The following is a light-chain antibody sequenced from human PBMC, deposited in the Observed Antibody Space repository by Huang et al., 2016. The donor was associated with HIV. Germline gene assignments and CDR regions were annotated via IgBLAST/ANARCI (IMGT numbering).Light chain of an antibody. Sequence: DIQMTQSPSSLSASVGDRVTITCRASQTMSSYLNWYQQKPGKAPKLLIYATSSLQRVVPSRFSGSGSGTHFTLTIRSLQLEDFATYYCQQSYSTPFTFGPGTKVDIK. V-gene: IGKV1-39*01. CDR1: QTMSSY. CDR2: ATS. CDR3: QQSYSTPFT. J-gene: IGKJ3*01.